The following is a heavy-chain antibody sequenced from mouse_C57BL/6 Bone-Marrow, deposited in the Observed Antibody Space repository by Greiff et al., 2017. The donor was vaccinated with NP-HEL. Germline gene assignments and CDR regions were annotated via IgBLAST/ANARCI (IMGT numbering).Heavy chain of an antibody. J-gene: IGHJ2*01. CDR3: TRGESFFDD. Sequence: EVQLQQSGEGLVKPGGSLKLSCAASGFTFSSDAMSWVRQTPEKRLEWVAYISSGGDYIYYADTVKGRFTISRDNARNTLYLQMSSLKSEDTAMYYCTRGESFFDDWGKGTTLTVSS. V-gene: IGHV5-9-1*02. CDR1: GFTFSSDA. CDR2: ISSGGDYI.